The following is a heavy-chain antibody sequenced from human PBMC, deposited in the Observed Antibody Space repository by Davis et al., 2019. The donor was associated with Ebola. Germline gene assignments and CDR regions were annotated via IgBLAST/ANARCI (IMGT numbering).Heavy chain of an antibody. J-gene: IGHJ4*02. Sequence: PGGSLRLSCTASGLTIHMFWMTWVRQAPGKGLEWVANIKEDGSEQYYADSVRGRFTISRDNARNSVFLHMNSRRAEDTAVYYCARDVGVGFDYWGQGALVTVSS. D-gene: IGHD3-10*01. V-gene: IGHV3-7*03. CDR3: ARDVGVGFDY. CDR1: GLTIHMFW. CDR2: IKEDGSEQ.